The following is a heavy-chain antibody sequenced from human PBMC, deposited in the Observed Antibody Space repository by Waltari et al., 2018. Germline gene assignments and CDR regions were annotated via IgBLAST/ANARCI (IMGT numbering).Heavy chain of an antibody. Sequence: QVQLVQSGAEVKKPGASVKVSCKASGYTFTSYDINWVRQATGQGLEWMGWMNPNSGNTGYAQKFQGRVTMTRNTSISTAYMERSSLRSEDTAVYYCARGPYVLRFLEWSRAHYYYGMDVWGQGTTVTVSS. CDR1: GYTFTSYD. V-gene: IGHV1-8*01. CDR2: MNPNSGNT. D-gene: IGHD3-3*01. J-gene: IGHJ6*02. CDR3: ARGPYVLRFLEWSRAHYYYGMDV.